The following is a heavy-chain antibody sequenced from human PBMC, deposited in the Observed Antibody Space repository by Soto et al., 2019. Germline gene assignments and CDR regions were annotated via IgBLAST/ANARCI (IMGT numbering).Heavy chain of an antibody. CDR3: ASPKYDSSAYCYLYLRL. D-gene: IGHD3-22*01. CDR1: EDTFRNYA. J-gene: IGHJ2*01. Sequence: SSVKVSCKASEDTFRNYAISWVRQAPGQGLEWMGGIIPIFGTANYAQKFQGRVTITADTSANTVYLELSSLRSEDTAVYYCASPKYDSSAYCYLYLRLCGRGTLVTVSS. V-gene: IGHV1-69*06. CDR2: IIPIFGTA.